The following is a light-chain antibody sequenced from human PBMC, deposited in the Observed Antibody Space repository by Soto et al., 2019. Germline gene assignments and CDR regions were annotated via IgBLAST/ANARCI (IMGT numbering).Light chain of an antibody. V-gene: IGKV3-15*01. J-gene: IGKJ1*01. CDR2: GAS. Sequence: EVVMTQSPAPMSVSPGERATLSCRASQSVSSNLAWYQQKPGQAPRLLIYGASTRATGIPARFSGSGSGTEFTLTISSLQSEDFAVYYCKQYNNWPLWTFCQLTNV. CDR1: QSVSSN. CDR3: KQYNNWPLWT.